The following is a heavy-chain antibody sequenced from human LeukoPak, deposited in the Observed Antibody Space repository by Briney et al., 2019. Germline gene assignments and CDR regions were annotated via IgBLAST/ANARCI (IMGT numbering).Heavy chain of an antibody. Sequence: PGGSLRLSCAASGFTFSSYAMSWVRQAPGKGLEWVSAISGSGGNTYYADSVKGRFTISRDNSKNTLYLQMNSLRAEDTAVYYCAKGYCSSTSCPGFQHWGQGTLVTVSS. J-gene: IGHJ1*01. CDR2: ISGSGGNT. CDR3: AKGYCSSTSCPGFQH. D-gene: IGHD2-2*01. CDR1: GFTFSSYA. V-gene: IGHV3-23*01.